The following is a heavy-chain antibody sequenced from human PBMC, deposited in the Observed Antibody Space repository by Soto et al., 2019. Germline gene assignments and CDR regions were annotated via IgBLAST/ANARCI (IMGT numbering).Heavy chain of an antibody. Sequence: QVQLQESGPGLVKPSETLSLNCSVSGDAISRHYWSWIRQSPGKGLEWLGYFFHTGTDLYNPSLSSRITMSVDTYKNQFSLKLTSVIPADTAVYFCVRNYGGNSQFFDLWGRGTLVTVSS. D-gene: IGHD4-17*01. CDR3: VRNYGGNSQFFDL. J-gene: IGHJ2*01. V-gene: IGHV4-59*11. CDR2: FFHTGTD. CDR1: GDAISRHY.